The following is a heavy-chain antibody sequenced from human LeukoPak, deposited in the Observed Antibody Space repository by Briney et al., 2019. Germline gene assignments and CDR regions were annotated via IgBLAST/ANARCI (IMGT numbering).Heavy chain of an antibody. CDR1: GGTFSSYA. CDR2: IIPILGIA. CDR3: ARGTSCSGGSCYDY. J-gene: IGHJ4*02. Sequence: SVKVSCKASGGTFSSYAISWVRQAPGQGLEWMGRIIPILGIANYAQKFQGRVTITADKSTSTAYMELSSPRSEDTAVYYYARGTSCSGGSCYDYWGQGTLVTASS. D-gene: IGHD2-15*01. V-gene: IGHV1-69*04.